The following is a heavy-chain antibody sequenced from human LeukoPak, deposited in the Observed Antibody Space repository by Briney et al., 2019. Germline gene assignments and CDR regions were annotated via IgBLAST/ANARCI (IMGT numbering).Heavy chain of an antibody. CDR3: ARGRPHGNDY. D-gene: IGHD4-23*01. CDR2: IASDGSST. J-gene: IGHJ4*02. CDR1: GFTFSSYW. Sequence: GGSLRLSCAASGFTFSSYWMNWVRQAPGKGLVWVSRIASDGSSTTYADSVKGRFSISRDNARNTLYLQMNSPRVEDTAVYYCARGRPHGNDYWGQGTLVTVSS. V-gene: IGHV3-74*01.